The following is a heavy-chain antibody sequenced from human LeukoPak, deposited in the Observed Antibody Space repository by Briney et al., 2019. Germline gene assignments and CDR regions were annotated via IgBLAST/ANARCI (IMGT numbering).Heavy chain of an antibody. Sequence: GESLRLSCAASGFTFSSYAMSWVRQAPGKGLEWVSAISGSGGSTYYADSVKGRFTISRDNSKNTLYLQMNSLRAEDTAVHYCAKDLIDHFDWLFSYWGQGTLVTVSS. D-gene: IGHD3-9*01. CDR1: GFTFSSYA. CDR3: AKDLIDHFDWLFSY. V-gene: IGHV3-23*01. CDR2: ISGSGGST. J-gene: IGHJ4*02.